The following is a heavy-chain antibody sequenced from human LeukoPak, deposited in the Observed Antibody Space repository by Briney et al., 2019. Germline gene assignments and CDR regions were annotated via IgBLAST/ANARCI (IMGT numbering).Heavy chain of an antibody. CDR2: IKHDGSEK. CDR3: ARGKWYSSD. CDR1: GFTFSSYA. J-gene: IGHJ4*02. Sequence: GGSLRLSCAASGFTFSSYAMSRVRQAPGKGLEWVANIKHDGSEKYYVDSVKGRFTISRDNAKNSLYLQMNSLRAEDTAVYYCARGKWYSSDWGQGTLVTVSS. V-gene: IGHV3-7*03. D-gene: IGHD6-19*01.